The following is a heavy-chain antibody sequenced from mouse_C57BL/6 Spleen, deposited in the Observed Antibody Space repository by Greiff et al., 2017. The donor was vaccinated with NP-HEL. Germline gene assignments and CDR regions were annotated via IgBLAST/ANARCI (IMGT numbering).Heavy chain of an antibody. CDR3: ARPVITTVVAPDYYAMDY. D-gene: IGHD1-1*01. V-gene: IGHV5-6*02. J-gene: IGHJ4*01. Sequence: DVKLVESGGDLVKPGGSLKLSCAASGFTFSSYGMSWVRQTPDKRLEWVATISSGGSYTYYPDSVKGRFTISRDNAKNTLYLQMSSLKSEDTAMYYCARPVITTVVAPDYYAMDYWGQGTSVTVSS. CDR1: GFTFSSYG. CDR2: ISSGGSYT.